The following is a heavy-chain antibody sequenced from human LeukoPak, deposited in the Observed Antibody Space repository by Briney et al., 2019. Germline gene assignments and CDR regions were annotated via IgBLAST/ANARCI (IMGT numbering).Heavy chain of an antibody. CDR2: ISYDGSNK. CDR1: GLTFSSYN. J-gene: IGHJ4*02. Sequence: PGRSLRLSCAASGLTFSSYNMHWVRQAAGKGLEWVAVISYDGSNKYYVDSVKGRFTISRDNSKNTLFLQMNSLRAEDTAVYYCAKHDYGDSERGNNWGQGTLVTVSS. D-gene: IGHD4-17*01. V-gene: IGHV3-30*18. CDR3: AKHDYGDSERGNN.